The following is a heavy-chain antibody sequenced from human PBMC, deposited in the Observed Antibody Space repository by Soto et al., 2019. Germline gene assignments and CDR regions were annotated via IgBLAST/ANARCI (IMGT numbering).Heavy chain of an antibody. CDR3: ARTYSSSHNWFDP. CDR2: IYYSGST. D-gene: IGHD6-6*01. V-gene: IGHV4-59*01. Sequence: SETLSLTCTVSGGSISSYYWSWIRQPPGKGLEWIGYIYYSGSTNYNPSLKIGVTISVDTSKNQFSLKLSSVTVADTAVYYCARTYSSSHNWFDPWGQGTLVTVSS. J-gene: IGHJ5*02. CDR1: GGSISSYY.